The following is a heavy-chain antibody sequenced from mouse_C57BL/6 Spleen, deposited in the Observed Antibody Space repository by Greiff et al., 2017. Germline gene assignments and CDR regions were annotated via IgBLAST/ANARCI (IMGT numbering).Heavy chain of an antibody. Sequence: VHVKQSGPELVKPGASVKIPCKASGYTFTDYNMDWVKQSHGKSLEWIGDINPNNGGTIYNQKFKGKATLTVDKSSSTAYMELRSLTSEDTAVYYCARSHYDYDGDFDVWGTGTTVTVSS. D-gene: IGHD2-4*01. CDR2: INPNNGGT. CDR1: GYTFTDYN. CDR3: ARSHYDYDGDFDV. J-gene: IGHJ1*03. V-gene: IGHV1-18*01.